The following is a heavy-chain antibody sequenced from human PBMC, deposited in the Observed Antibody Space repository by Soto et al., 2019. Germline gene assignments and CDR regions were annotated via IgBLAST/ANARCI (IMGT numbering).Heavy chain of an antibody. CDR2: IIPILGIA. Sequence: QVQLVQSGAEVKKPGSSVKISCKASGGTFSSYTISWVRQAPGQGLEWMGRIIPILGIANYAQKFQGRVTITADKSTSTAYMELSSLRSEDTAVYYCAREGERWAYFDYWGQGTLVTVSS. V-gene: IGHV1-69*08. J-gene: IGHJ4*02. CDR1: GGTFSSYT. D-gene: IGHD4-17*01. CDR3: AREGERWAYFDY.